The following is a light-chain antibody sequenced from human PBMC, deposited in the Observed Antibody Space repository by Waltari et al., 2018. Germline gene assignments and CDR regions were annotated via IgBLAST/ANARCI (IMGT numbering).Light chain of an antibody. J-gene: IGKJ4*01. CDR3: QQYNSYSPVT. CDR2: KAS. V-gene: IGKV1-5*03. CDR1: QSISSW. Sequence: DSQMTQSPSTLSASVGDRVTIPCRASQSISSWLAWYQQKPGKAPKLLIYKASSLESGVPSRFSGSGSGTEFTLTISSLQPDDFATYYCQQYNSYSPVTFGGGTKVEIK.